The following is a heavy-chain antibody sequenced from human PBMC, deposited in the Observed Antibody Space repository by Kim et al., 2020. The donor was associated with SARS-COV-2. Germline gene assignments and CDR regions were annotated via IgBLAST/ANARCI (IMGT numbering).Heavy chain of an antibody. Sequence: GGSLRLSCAASGFNFSTYGMHWVRQAPGKGLEWVALISYDGDDKYYADSVKGRLTISRDNSKNTLYLQMNSLRPEDTAVYYCANYEELLGDAFDIWGQGTMVTVSS. CDR1: GFNFSTYG. CDR2: ISYDGDDK. V-gene: IGHV3-30*18. J-gene: IGHJ3*02. CDR3: ANYEELLGDAFDI. D-gene: IGHD1-26*01.